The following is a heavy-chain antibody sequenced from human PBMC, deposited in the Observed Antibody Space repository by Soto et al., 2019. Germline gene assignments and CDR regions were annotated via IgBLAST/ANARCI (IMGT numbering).Heavy chain of an antibody. D-gene: IGHD3-10*01. Sequence: QVQLQESGPGLVKPSETLSLTCTISGGPMNNYYCSWFRQPRGQGLEWIGYMGYNGFTRYNPSLSSRVAISLDTAKNQFSLSLSSVTAADTALYYCARQGFGELHGLVDVWGQGITVTVSS. CDR3: ARQGFGELHGLVDV. CDR2: MGYNGFT. J-gene: IGHJ6*02. V-gene: IGHV4-59*08. CDR1: GGPMNNYY.